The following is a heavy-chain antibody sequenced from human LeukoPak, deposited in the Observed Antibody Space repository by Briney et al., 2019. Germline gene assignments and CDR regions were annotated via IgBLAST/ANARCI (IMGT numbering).Heavy chain of an antibody. V-gene: IGHV3-48*04. CDR2: ISSSSGTI. J-gene: IGHJ3*02. Sequence: GGSLRLSCAASGFTFSSYSMNWVRQAPGKGLEWVSYISSSSGTISYADSVKGRFTISRDNAKNSLYLQMNSLSAEDTAVYYCARVGYCSSTSCPRAFDIWGQGTMVTASS. CDR3: ARVGYCSSTSCPRAFDI. D-gene: IGHD2-2*01. CDR1: GFTFSSYS.